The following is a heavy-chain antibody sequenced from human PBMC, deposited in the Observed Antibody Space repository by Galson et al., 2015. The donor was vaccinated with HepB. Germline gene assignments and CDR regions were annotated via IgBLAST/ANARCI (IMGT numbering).Heavy chain of an antibody. V-gene: IGHV3-30*19. CDR1: GFTFSTFE. CDR2: DGRNT. J-gene: IGHJ6*02. CDR3: ARRTYCSGDICYGMDV. D-gene: IGHD2-15*01. Sequence: SLRLSCAASGFTFSTFEMHWVRQAPGTGLEWVGVDGRNTYHADSVKGRFTISRDNSKNTLYLQMNSLRADDTAVYYCARRTYCSGDICYGMDVWGQGTTVTVS.